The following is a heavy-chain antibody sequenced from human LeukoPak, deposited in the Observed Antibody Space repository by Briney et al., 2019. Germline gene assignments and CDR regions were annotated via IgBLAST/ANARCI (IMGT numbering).Heavy chain of an antibody. CDR2: IYYSGDT. CDR3: VRGPYGSGISNWFDP. Sequence: PAETLSLTCTVSDGAIAGYSWSWIRQPPGKVLEWIGYIYYSGDTNYNPSLQSRVTVSVDTSKNQFSLKLTSVTAADTAVYYCVRGPYGSGISNWFDPWGQGTLVIVSS. CDR1: DGAIAGYS. V-gene: IGHV4-59*01. J-gene: IGHJ5*02. D-gene: IGHD3-10*01.